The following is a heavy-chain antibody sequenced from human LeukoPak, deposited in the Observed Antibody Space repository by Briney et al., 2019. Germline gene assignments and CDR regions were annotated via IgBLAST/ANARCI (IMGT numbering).Heavy chain of an antibody. V-gene: IGHV3-23*01. Sequence: GGSLRLSCAASGFTFSSYGMTWVRQAPGKGPEWVSGISGSGSRTDYADSVKGRFTISRDNAKNTLYLQMNSLRAEDTAVYYCAKGSREWELLDAFDIWGQGTMVTVSS. J-gene: IGHJ3*02. CDR1: GFTFSSYG. CDR3: AKGSREWELLDAFDI. D-gene: IGHD1-26*01. CDR2: ISGSGSRT.